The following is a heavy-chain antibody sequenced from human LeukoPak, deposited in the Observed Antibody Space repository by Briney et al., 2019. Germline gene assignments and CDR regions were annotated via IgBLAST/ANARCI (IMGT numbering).Heavy chain of an antibody. D-gene: IGHD6-19*01. V-gene: IGHV1-8*03. Sequence: VASVKVSCKASGYTFTSYDINWVRQATGQGLEWMGWMNPNSGNTGYAQKFQGRVTITRNTSISTAYMELSSLRSEDTAVYYCARGALYIAVAGTPDAFDIWGQGTMVTVSS. CDR1: GYTFTSYD. J-gene: IGHJ3*02. CDR3: ARGALYIAVAGTPDAFDI. CDR2: MNPNSGNT.